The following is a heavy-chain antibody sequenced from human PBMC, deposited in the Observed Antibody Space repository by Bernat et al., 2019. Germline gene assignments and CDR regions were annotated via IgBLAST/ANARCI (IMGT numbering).Heavy chain of an antibody. J-gene: IGHJ4*02. D-gene: IGHD1-7*01. CDR2: IWYDGSNK. CDR1: GFTFSSYG. V-gene: IGHV3-33*01. Sequence: QVQLVESGGGVVQPGRSLRLSCAASGFTFSSYGMHWVRQAPGKGLEWVAVIWYDGSNKYYADSVKGRFTISRDNSKNTLYRQMNSLRADDTAVYYCARDSRWNYDYWGQGTLVTVSS. CDR3: ARDSRWNYDY.